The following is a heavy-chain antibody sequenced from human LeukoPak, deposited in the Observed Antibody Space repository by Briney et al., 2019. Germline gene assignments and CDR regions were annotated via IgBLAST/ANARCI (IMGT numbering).Heavy chain of an antibody. V-gene: IGHV4-34*01. CDR3: AKEESDWSSLGYYYHYMDV. J-gene: IGHJ6*03. CDR2: INHSGST. Sequence: SETLSLTCAVYGGSFSGYYWSWIRQPPGKGLEWIGEINHSGSTNYNPSLKSRVTISVDTSKNQFSLRLASVTAADTAVYYCAKEESDWSSLGYYYHYMDVWGKGTTVTISS. D-gene: IGHD3-9*01. CDR1: GGSFSGYY.